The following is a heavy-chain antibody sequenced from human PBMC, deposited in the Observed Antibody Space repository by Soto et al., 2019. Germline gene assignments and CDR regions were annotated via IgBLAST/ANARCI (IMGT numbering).Heavy chain of an antibody. CDR2: ISSSSITI. D-gene: IGHD2-21*02. CDR3: ARETIVVVTAVDY. J-gene: IGHJ4*02. V-gene: IGHV3-48*01. CDR1: GFTFSSYS. Sequence: GGSLRLSCAASGFTFSSYSMNWVRQAPGKGLEWVSYISSSSITIYYADSVKGRFTFSRDNAKNSLYLQMNSLRAEDTAVYYCARETIVVVTAVDYWGQGTLVTVSS.